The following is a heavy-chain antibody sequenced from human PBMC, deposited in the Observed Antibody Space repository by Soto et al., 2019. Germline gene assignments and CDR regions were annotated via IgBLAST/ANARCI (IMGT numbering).Heavy chain of an antibody. J-gene: IGHJ4*02. CDR1: EFTFRSYW. D-gene: IGHD6-13*01. CDR2: ISGDGSST. CDR3: ASSSWYSNAFDY. Sequence: EVQLVDSGGGLVQPGGSLRLSCAASEFTFRSYWMHWVRQSPGKGLVWVSRISGDGSSTSYAESVKGRFTISRDNAKNTLYRQMNSLRAEDTAVYYCASSSWYSNAFDYWGQGTLVTVSS. V-gene: IGHV3-74*01.